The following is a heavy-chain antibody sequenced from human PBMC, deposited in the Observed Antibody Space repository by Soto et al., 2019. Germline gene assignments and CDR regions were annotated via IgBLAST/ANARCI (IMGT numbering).Heavy chain of an antibody. D-gene: IGHD2-8*01. CDR2: ISHSGST. Sequence: SEILSLTCSVHGRSLIGYYWSWIRQPPGKGLEWIGEISHSGSTNNNASLKSRVTMTVDTSKNQFSLKMNSVTAADTAVYYCAKGTLTPNGWFDPWGQGTLVTVSS. V-gene: IGHV4-34*01. CDR3: AKGTLTPNGWFDP. CDR1: GRSLIGYY. J-gene: IGHJ5*02.